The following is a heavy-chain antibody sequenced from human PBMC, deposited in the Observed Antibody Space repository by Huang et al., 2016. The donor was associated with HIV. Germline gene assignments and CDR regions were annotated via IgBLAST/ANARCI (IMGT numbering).Heavy chain of an antibody. Sequence: EVQLVESGGGLVKPGGSLRLYCAASGFTFSKAWMSWVRQAPGKGLEWVGRIKSKTDGGTTDYAAPVKGRFTISRDDSKNTLYLQMNTLKTEDTAVYYCTTDRDYGDYVADAFDIWGQGTMVTVSS. D-gene: IGHD4-17*01. J-gene: IGHJ3*02. CDR2: IKSKTDGGTT. CDR3: TTDRDYGDYVADAFDI. V-gene: IGHV3-15*01. CDR1: GFTFSKAW.